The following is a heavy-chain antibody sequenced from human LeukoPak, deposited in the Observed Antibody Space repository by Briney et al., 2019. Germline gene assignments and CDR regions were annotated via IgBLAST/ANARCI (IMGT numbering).Heavy chain of an antibody. CDR3: ASGYGRARAGDY. Sequence: PGGSLRLSCAASGFTFSSYSMNWVRQAPGKGLEWISSISSSGTYIYYADSVKGRFTISRDNAKNSLYLQMNSLRAEDTAVYYCASGYGRARAGDYWGQGTLVTVSS. D-gene: IGHD1-26*01. J-gene: IGHJ4*02. CDR2: ISSSGTYI. CDR1: GFTFSSYS. V-gene: IGHV3-21*01.